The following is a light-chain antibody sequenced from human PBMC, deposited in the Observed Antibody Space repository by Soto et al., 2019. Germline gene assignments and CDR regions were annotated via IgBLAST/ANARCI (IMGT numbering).Light chain of an antibody. V-gene: IGLV2-8*01. CDR3: TSSAGGTNI. J-gene: IGLJ1*01. CDR1: SSDVGGYNY. Sequence: QSALTQPPSASGSPGQSVTISCTGTSSDVGGYNYVSWYQQHPGKVPKLMVYEVNKRPSGVPDRFSGSKSGNTASLTVSGLQAEDEADYCCTSSAGGTNIFGTGTKLTVL. CDR2: EVN.